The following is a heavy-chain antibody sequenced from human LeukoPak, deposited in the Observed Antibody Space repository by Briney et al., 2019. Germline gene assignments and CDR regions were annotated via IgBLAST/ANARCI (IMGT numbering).Heavy chain of an antibody. CDR3: ARVQGGNSGNYFDY. Sequence: SETLSLTCTVSGGSVSSGSYYWSWIRQPPGKGLEWIGYIYYSVSTNYNPSLKSRVTISADTSKNQFSLKLSSVTAADTAVYYCARVQGGNSGNYFDYWGQGTLVTVSS. J-gene: IGHJ4*02. CDR2: IYYSVST. D-gene: IGHD4-23*01. V-gene: IGHV4-61*01. CDR1: GGSVSSGSYY.